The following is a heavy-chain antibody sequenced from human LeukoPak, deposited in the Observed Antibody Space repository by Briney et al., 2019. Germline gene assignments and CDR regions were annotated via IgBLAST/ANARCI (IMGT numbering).Heavy chain of an antibody. Sequence: PGGSLRLSCAAAGFTFTNAWVSWVRQAPGKGREWVGRIKSKTGGGTTDYAAPVKGRSTISRDDSKNTLYLQMNSLKTEDTAMYYCTTYNSGWFWGQGTLVTVSS. D-gene: IGHD6-19*01. CDR3: TTYNSGWF. CDR1: GFTFTNAW. J-gene: IGHJ4*02. CDR2: IKSKTGGGTT. V-gene: IGHV3-15*01.